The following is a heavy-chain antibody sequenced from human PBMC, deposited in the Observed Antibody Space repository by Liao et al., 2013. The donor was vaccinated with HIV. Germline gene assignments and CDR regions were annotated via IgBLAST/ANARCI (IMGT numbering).Heavy chain of an antibody. J-gene: IGHJ4*02. CDR3: ARGRLFAELSFDS. CDR1: GGSFSGYY. Sequence: QVQLQQWGAGLLKPSETLSLTCAVYGGSFSGYYWSWIRQSPGRGLEWIGEINHNENTNYNPSLKSRVSISADMSKNQFSLRLTSVTAADSAVYYCARGRLFAELSFDSWGQGTLVTVSS. V-gene: IGHV4-34*01. D-gene: IGHD3-10*01. CDR2: INHNENT.